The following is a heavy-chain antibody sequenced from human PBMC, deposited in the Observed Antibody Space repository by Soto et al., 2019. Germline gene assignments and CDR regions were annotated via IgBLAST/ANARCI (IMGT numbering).Heavy chain of an antibody. J-gene: IGHJ6*02. CDR2: ISWNSGSI. CDR3: AKDFEAARVSYGMDV. Sequence: GGSLRLSCAAAGFTFSSSAMHWVRQAPGKGLEWVSGISWNSGSIGYADSVKGRFTISRDNAKNSLYLQMNSLRAEDTALYYCAKDFEAARVSYGMDVWGQGTTVTVSS. V-gene: IGHV3-9*01. D-gene: IGHD6-6*01. CDR1: GFTFSSSA.